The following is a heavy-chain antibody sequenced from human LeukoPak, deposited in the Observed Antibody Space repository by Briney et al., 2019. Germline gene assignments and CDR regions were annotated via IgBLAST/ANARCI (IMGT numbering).Heavy chain of an antibody. J-gene: IGHJ3*02. Sequence: ASVKVSCKASGGTFSSYAISWVRQAPGQGLEWMGGIIPIFGTANYAQKFQGRVTITADESTSTAYMELSSPRSEDTAVYYCAKLGISAFDIWGQGTMLTVSS. V-gene: IGHV1-69*13. D-gene: IGHD7-27*01. CDR1: GGTFSSYA. CDR2: IIPIFGTA. CDR3: AKLGISAFDI.